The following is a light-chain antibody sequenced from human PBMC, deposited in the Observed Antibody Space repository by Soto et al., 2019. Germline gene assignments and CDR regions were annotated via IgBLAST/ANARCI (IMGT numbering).Light chain of an antibody. Sequence: EIVFTQSPGTLSFSPGEIATLSCSASQSLNMRYLAWYQQKPGQAPRLLIFNASDRATGIPDRFSGSGSGKDFTLTISRLEPEDFVVYYCKQYGRSPKFGQGTKVAIK. J-gene: IGKJ1*01. CDR3: KQYGRSPK. CDR1: QSLNMRY. CDR2: NAS. V-gene: IGKV3-20*01.